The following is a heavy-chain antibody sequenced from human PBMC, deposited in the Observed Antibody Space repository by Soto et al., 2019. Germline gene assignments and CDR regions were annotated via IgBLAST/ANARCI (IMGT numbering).Heavy chain of an antibody. V-gene: IGHV3-66*01. CDR3: ARGFLEWYPLDYYGMDV. CDR2: IYSGGST. D-gene: IGHD3-3*01. CDR1: GFTVSSNY. Sequence: GGSLRLSCAASGFTVSSNYMSWVRQAPGKGLEWVSVIYSGGSTYYADSVKGRFTISRDNSKNTLYLQMNSLRAEDTAVYYCARGFLEWYPLDYYGMDVWGQGTTVTVSS. J-gene: IGHJ6*02.